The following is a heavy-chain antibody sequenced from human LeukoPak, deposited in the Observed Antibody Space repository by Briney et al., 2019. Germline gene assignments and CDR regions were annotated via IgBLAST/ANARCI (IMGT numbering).Heavy chain of an antibody. Sequence: GASVKVSCKASGGRFSDYTITWVRQIPGQGLEWMGRITPMFGMADYAQKFHDRVTITADKSTTTAYMDLSGLRSEDTAVYYCAGGGRDDFNSWFDPRGQGTLVTVSS. CDR1: GGRFSDYT. V-gene: IGHV1-69*02. D-gene: IGHD5-24*01. CDR3: AGGGRDDFNSWFDP. J-gene: IGHJ5*02. CDR2: ITPMFGMA.